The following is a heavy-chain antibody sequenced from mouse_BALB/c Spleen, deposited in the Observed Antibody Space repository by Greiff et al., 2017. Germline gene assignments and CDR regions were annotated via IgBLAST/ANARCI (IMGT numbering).Heavy chain of an antibody. V-gene: IGHV14-3*02. D-gene: IGHD2-3*01. CDR2: IDPANGNT. Sequence: EGQLQQSGAELVKPGASVKLSCTASGFNIKDTYMHWVKQRPEQGLEWIGRIDPANGNTKYDPKFQGKATITADTSSNTAYLQLSSLTSEDTAVYYCALYDGYYSDYYAMDYWGQGTSVTVSS. J-gene: IGHJ4*01. CDR1: GFNIKDTY. CDR3: ALYDGYYSDYYAMDY.